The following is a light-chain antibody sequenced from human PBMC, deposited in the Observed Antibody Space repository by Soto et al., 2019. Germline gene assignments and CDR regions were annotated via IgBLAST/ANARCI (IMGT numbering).Light chain of an antibody. J-gene: IGKJ2*01. CDR3: QQYYNTPYT. CDR1: QSVLYSSNNKNY. CDR2: WAS. Sequence: DIVMTQSPDSLAVSLVERATINCKSSQSVLYSSNNKNYLAWYHQKPGQSPRLLLYWASTRESGVPDRFSGSGSGTDFTLTISSLQAEDVAVYYCQQYYNTPYTFGQGTKLEIK. V-gene: IGKV4-1*01.